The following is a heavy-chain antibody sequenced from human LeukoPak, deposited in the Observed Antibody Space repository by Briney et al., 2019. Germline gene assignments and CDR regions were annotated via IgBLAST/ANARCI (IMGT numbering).Heavy chain of an antibody. CDR2: LYSGGST. CDR3: ARRPDYGGTPTFDY. V-gene: IGHV3-66*01. D-gene: IGHD4-23*01. CDR1: GLTVSSNY. Sequence: GGSLRLSCAASGLTVSSNYMTWVRQAPGKGLEWVSVLYSGGSTYYANSVKGRFTISRDNSKNTLYLQMDSLRADDTAVYFCARRPDYGGTPTFDYWGQGTLVTVSS. J-gene: IGHJ4*02.